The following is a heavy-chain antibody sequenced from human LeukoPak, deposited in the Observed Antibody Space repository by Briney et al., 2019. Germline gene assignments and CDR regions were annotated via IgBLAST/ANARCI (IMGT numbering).Heavy chain of an antibody. V-gene: IGHV3-30-3*01. D-gene: IGHD2-15*01. CDR1: GFTFSYYA. CDR2: ISNDGGNR. CDR3: ADSDGYYYDV. Sequence: GGSLRLSCVASGFTSGFTFSYYAMHWVRQAPGKGLEWVAFISNDGGNRYFANSVKVRFTISRDNSKNTVYLQMNSLGAEDTAVYYCADSDGYYYDVWGQGTLVTVSS. J-gene: IGHJ4*02.